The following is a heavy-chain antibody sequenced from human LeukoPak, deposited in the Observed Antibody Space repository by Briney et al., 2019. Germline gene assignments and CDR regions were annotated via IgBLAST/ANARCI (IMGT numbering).Heavy chain of an antibody. CDR1: GFSFSTYT. D-gene: IGHD2-21*01. Sequence: GGSLRLSCVVSGFSFSTYTMHWVRQAPGKGLEWVADISYDGRTKYYADSVKGRFTISRDNSKNTLYLQMNSLRAEDTAVYYCARAPIRDKPDYFDYWDQGTLVTVSS. J-gene: IGHJ4*02. V-gene: IGHV3-30-3*01. CDR2: ISYDGRTK. CDR3: ARAPIRDKPDYFDY.